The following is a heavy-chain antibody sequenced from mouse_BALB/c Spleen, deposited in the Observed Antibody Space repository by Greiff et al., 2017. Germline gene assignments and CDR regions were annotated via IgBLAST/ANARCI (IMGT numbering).Heavy chain of an antibody. V-gene: IGHV1-54*01. Sequence: QVQLQQSGAELVRPGTSVKVSCKASGYAFTNYLIEWVKQRPGQGLEWIGVINPGSGGTNYNEKFKGKATLTADKSSSTAYMQLSSLTSDDSAVYFCARSFIYDALRFYAMDYWGQGTSVTVSS. CDR1: GYAFTNYL. CDR2: INPGSGGT. CDR3: ARSFIYDALRFYAMDY. J-gene: IGHJ4*01. D-gene: IGHD2-3*01.